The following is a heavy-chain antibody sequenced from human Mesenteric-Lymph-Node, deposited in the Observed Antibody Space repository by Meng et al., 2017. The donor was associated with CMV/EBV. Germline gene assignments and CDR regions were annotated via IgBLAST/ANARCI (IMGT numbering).Heavy chain of an antibody. CDR2: ISSGSSSI. Sequence: GESLKISCAASGFTITTYNMNWVRQAPGKGLEWVSSISSGSSSIYYADSVKGRFTVSRDNAKNSLYLLMDSLRAEDTAVYYCAKLIPTAYWGQGTLVTVSS. CDR3: AKLIPTAY. J-gene: IGHJ4*02. V-gene: IGHV3-21*01. D-gene: IGHD1-26*01. CDR1: GFTITTYN.